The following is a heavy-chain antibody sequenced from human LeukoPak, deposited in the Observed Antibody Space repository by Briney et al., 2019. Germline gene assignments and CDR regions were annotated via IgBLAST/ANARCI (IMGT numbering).Heavy chain of an antibody. CDR1: GGSFSGDY. CDR2: INHSGST. Sequence: PSETLSLTCTFYGGSFSGDYWSWIRQPPGKGLEWIGEINHSGSTNYNPSLKSRVTISVDTSENQFSLKMSSVTAADTAVYFCARGGPPGYYYDYYMDVWGKGTTVTISS. V-gene: IGHV4-34*01. CDR3: ARGGPPGYYYDYYMDV. J-gene: IGHJ6*03.